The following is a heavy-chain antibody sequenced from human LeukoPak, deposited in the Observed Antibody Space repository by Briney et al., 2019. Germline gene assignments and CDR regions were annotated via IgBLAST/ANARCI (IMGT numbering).Heavy chain of an antibody. CDR2: IRYDGSNK. CDR1: GFTFSSYG. V-gene: IGHV3-30*02. CDR3: AKAAGYSSGGNYYYMDV. D-gene: IGHD6-19*01. Sequence: PGGSLRLSCAASGFTFSSYGMHWVRQAPGKGLEWVAFIRYDGSNKYYADSVKGRFTISRDNSKNTLYLQMNSLRAEDTAVYYCAKAAGYSSGGNYYYMDVWGKGTTVTISS. J-gene: IGHJ6*03.